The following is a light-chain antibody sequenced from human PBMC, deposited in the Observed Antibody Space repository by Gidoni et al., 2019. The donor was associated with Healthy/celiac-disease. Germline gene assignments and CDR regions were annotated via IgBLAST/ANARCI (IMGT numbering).Light chain of an antibody. J-gene: IGKJ3*01. Sequence: DIQMTQSPSTLSASVGDRVTITCRASQSISSWLAWYQQKPGKAPKLLIYDASSLESGVPSRFSGSGSGTEFNLTISRLQPDDFATYYCQKYNSFFTFGPGTKVEIK. CDR2: DAS. CDR1: QSISSW. V-gene: IGKV1-5*01. CDR3: QKYNSFFT.